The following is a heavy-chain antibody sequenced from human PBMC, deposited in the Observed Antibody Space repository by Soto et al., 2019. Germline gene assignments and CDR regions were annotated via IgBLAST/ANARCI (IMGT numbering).Heavy chain of an antibody. CDR3: ASEAYSSGYPIFDC. J-gene: IGHJ4*02. V-gene: IGHV4-30-2*01. CDR2: IYHSGST. D-gene: IGHD3-22*01. CDR1: GGSISRGGYS. Sequence: PSETLSLTCAASGGSISRGGYSWSWIRQPPGKGLEWIGYIYHSGSTYYNPSLKSRVTISVDRSKNQFSLKLSSVPAADTAVYYWASEAYSSGYPIFDCWGQGTLVTVAS.